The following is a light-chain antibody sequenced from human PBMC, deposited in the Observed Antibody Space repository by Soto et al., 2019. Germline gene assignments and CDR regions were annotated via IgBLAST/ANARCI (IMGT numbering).Light chain of an antibody. Sequence: DIQMTQSPSSLSASVGDRVTITCRASQSISSYLNWYQQKPGKAPKLLIYAASSLQSGVPSRFSGSGSGTDFTLTISTLEPEDFAVYYCQQYAYSPPHSFGQGTKLEIK. V-gene: IGKV1-39*01. CDR2: AAS. CDR1: QSISSY. J-gene: IGKJ2*03. CDR3: QQYAYSPPHS.